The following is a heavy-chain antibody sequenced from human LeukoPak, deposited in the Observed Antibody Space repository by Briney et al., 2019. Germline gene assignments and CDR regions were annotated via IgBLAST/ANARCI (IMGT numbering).Heavy chain of an antibody. CDR2: ISGSGGST. CDR1: GFTFSSYA. J-gene: IGHJ4*02. Sequence: PGGSLRLSCAASGFTFSSYAMSWVRQAPGKGLEWVSAISGSGGSTYYADSVKGRFTISRDNSKNTLYLQMNSLRAEDTAVYYCANDPYSSSWFLFNYWGQGTLVTVSS. CDR3: ANDPYSSSWFLFNY. V-gene: IGHV3-23*01. D-gene: IGHD6-13*01.